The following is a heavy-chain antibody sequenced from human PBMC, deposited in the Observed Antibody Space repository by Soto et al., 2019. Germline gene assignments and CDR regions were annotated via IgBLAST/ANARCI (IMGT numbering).Heavy chain of an antibody. V-gene: IGHV3-43*01. J-gene: IGHJ6*02. D-gene: IGHD3-3*01. CDR3: ARETLTFGSALDV. Sequence: WWSLRLSCSASVFRFDDYNMHWVRQAPGKGLEWVSLITWNGANSYYADSVKGRFTISRDGTTKSLSLQMTSLKREDTGLYFCARETLTFGSALDVWGQGTTVTVSS. CDR2: ITWNGANS. CDR1: VFRFDDYN.